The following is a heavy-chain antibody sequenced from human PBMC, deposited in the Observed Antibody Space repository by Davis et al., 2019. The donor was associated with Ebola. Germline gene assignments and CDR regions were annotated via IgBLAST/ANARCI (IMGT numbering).Heavy chain of an antibody. CDR1: GYTFTSYG. V-gene: IGHV1-18*01. CDR2: ISAYNGNT. Sequence: AASVQVSCKASGYTFTSYGISWVRQAPGQGLEWMGWISAYNGNTNYAQKLQGRVTMTTDTSTSTAYMELRSLRSDDTAVYYCAREGYSGYDGDFDYWGQGTLVTVSS. CDR3: AREGYSGYDGDFDY. D-gene: IGHD5-12*01. J-gene: IGHJ4*02.